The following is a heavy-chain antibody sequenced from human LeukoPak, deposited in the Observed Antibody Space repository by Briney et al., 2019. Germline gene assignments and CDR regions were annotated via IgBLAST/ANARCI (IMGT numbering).Heavy chain of an antibody. D-gene: IGHD4-23*01. CDR3: ARQTAGGILGCCYYYMDV. Sequence: SETLSLTCTVSGGSISSYYWSWIRQPPGKGLEWIGYIYTSGSTNYNPSLKSRVTISVDTSKNQFSLKLSSVTAADTAVYYCARQTAGGILGCCYYYMDVWGKGTTVTVSS. CDR2: IYTSGST. V-gene: IGHV4-59*08. J-gene: IGHJ6*03. CDR1: GGSISSYY.